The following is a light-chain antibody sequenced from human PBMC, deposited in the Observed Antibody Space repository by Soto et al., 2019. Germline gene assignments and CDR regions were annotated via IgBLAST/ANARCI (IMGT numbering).Light chain of an antibody. CDR1: QSISRS. V-gene: IGKV3-20*01. CDR2: GAS. CDR3: QQYGSSPET. J-gene: IGKJ1*01. Sequence: EIVLTQSPGTLSLSPGEGATLSCRASQSISRSLAWYQQKPGQAPRLLIYGASSRATGIPDRFSGSGSGTDFTLTISRLEPEDFAVYYCQQYGSSPETFGQGSMVDI.